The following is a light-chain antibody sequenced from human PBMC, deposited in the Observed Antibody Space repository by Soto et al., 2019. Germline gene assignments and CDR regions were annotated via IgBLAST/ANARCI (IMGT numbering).Light chain of an antibody. J-gene: IGKJ1*01. CDR2: GAN. V-gene: IGKV1-39*01. Sequence: IVMTQSPSSLSSSTGDIVTITCLASQSISRYLNWYQQRPGTAPKVLIFGANSLQSGVPSRFSGSGSGTEFTLTISSLQPEDFATYYCQQNYGTPGTFGQGTKVDIK. CDR1: QSISRY. CDR3: QQNYGTPGT.